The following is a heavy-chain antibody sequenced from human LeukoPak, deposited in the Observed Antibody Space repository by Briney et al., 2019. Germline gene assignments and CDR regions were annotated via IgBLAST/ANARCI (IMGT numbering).Heavy chain of an antibody. CDR2: ISGSGGSK. Sequence: PGGSLRLSCAASGFTFSSYGMSWVRQAPGKGLEWVSAISGSGGSKYYADSVKGRFTISRDNAKNSLYLQMNSLRAEDTAVYYCAELGITMIGGVWGKGTTVTISS. V-gene: IGHV3-23*01. J-gene: IGHJ6*04. CDR3: AELGITMIGGV. CDR1: GFTFSSYG. D-gene: IGHD3-10*02.